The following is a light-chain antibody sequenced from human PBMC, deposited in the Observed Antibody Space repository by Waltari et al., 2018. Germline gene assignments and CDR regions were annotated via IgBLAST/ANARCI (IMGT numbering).Light chain of an antibody. CDR2: DTF. CDR3: QQRSIWPLT. V-gene: IGKV3-11*01. J-gene: IGKJ4*01. Sequence: EIVLTKSPATLSVSPGERATLSCRASESVFGYLAWYQQKPGQAPRLLIFDTFKRATGIPARFSGSGYGTDFTLTINSLETEDFALYYCQQRSIWPLTFGGGTKVDVK. CDR1: ESVFGY.